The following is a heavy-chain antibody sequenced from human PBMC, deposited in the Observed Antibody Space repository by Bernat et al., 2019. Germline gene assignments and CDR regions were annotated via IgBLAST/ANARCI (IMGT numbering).Heavy chain of an antibody. D-gene: IGHD3-22*01. CDR2: INSDGSSI. CDR3: AGEANDRTDY. Sequence: EVRLVESGGGLVQPGGSLRLSCTASGFTFSSYWMHWVRQAPGKGLVWVSRINSDGSSIGYADSVKGRFTISRDNAKNTLYLKMNSLRAEDTAVYYCAGEANDRTDYWGQGTLVTVSS. CDR1: GFTFSSYW. J-gene: IGHJ4*02. V-gene: IGHV3-74*01.